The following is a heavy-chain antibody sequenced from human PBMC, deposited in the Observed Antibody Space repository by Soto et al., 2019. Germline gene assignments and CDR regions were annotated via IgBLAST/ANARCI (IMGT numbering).Heavy chain of an antibody. CDR3: VTEPPNTHPNPGFDY. CDR1: AYTLINYY. Sequence: QVQLVQSGAEVKKPGASVKVSCKASAYTLINYYIHWVRQAPGHGLERMGIISRSGDSTTYAQKFQGRVTVTRDTSTSTVYMELSGLRSEDTAVYYCVTEPPNTHPNPGFDYWGQGPLVTVSS. D-gene: IGHD2-2*02. CDR2: ISRSGDST. V-gene: IGHV1-46*03. J-gene: IGHJ4*02.